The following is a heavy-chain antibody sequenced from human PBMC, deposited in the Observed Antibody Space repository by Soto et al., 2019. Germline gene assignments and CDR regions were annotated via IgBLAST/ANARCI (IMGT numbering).Heavy chain of an antibody. CDR3: AKDLYRSRQYYYGSGSYSHY. CDR1: GFTFSSYG. D-gene: IGHD3-10*01. V-gene: IGHV3-30*18. J-gene: IGHJ4*02. Sequence: SLRLSCAASGFTFSSYGMHWVRQAPGKGLEWVAVISYDGSNKYYADSVKGRFTISRDNSKNTLYLQMNSLRAEDTAVYYCAKDLYRSRQYYYGSGSYSHYWGRGTLVTVSS. CDR2: ISYDGSNK.